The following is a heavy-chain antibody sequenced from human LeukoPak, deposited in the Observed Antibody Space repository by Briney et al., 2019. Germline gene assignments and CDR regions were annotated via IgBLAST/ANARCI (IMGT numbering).Heavy chain of an antibody. Sequence: GGSLRLSCAASGFKFDGYGMSWVRQAPGKRLEWVSGINWNGGSTGYADSVKGRFTISRDNAKNSLYLQMNSLRAEDTALYYCARDRLRFCSSTSCHTPFDFWGQGTLATVSS. CDR1: GFKFDGYG. CDR2: INWNGGST. D-gene: IGHD2-2*01. J-gene: IGHJ4*02. CDR3: ARDRLRFCSSTSCHTPFDF. V-gene: IGHV3-20*04.